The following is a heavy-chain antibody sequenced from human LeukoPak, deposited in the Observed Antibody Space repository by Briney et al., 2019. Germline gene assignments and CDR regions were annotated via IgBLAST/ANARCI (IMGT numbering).Heavy chain of an antibody. CDR2: IYYSGST. CDR1: GGSISSSSYY. D-gene: IGHD3-22*01. J-gene: IGHJ4*02. V-gene: IGHV4-39*01. Sequence: SSETLSLTCTVSGGSISSSSYYWGWIRQPPGKGLEWIGSIYYSGSTYYNPSLKSRVTISVDTSKNQFSLKLSSVTTADTAGYYCAILREGTYYYDSSGYNWGQGTLVTVSS. CDR3: AILREGTYYYDSSGYN.